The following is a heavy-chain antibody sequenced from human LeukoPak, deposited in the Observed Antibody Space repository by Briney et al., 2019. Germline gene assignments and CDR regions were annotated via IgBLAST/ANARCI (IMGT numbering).Heavy chain of an antibody. CDR3: ARDPTPNYDILTGYYPRPSYGMDV. D-gene: IGHD3-9*01. V-gene: IGHV3-21*01. CDR1: GFTFGDYA. J-gene: IGHJ6*02. Sequence: GGSLRLSCTASGFTFGDYAMNWVRQAPGKGLEWVSSISSSSGYIYYADSVKGRFTISRDNAKNSLYLQMNSLRAEDTAVYYCARDPTPNYDILTGYYPRPSYGMDVWGQGTTVTVSS. CDR2: ISSSSGYI.